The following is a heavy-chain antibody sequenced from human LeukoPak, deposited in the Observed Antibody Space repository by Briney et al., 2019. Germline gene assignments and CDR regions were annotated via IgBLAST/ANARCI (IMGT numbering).Heavy chain of an antibody. CDR3: AKSGQVVPAATEFDY. Sequence: GRSLRLSCAASGFTFSSYGMHWVRQAPGKGLEWVAVISYDGSNKYYADSVKGRFTISRDNSKNTLYPQMNSLRAEDTAVYYCAKSGQVVPAATEFDYWGQGTLVTVSS. CDR1: GFTFSSYG. J-gene: IGHJ4*02. D-gene: IGHD2-2*01. CDR2: ISYDGSNK. V-gene: IGHV3-30*18.